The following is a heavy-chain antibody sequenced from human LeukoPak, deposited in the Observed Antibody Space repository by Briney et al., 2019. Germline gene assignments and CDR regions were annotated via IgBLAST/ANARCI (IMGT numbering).Heavy chain of an antibody. CDR3: AKRGAGSGGLHY. CDR1: GFTFATYA. V-gene: IGHV3-23*01. D-gene: IGHD6-19*01. J-gene: IGHJ4*02. CDR2: FYETGKT. Sequence: GGSLRLSCAASGFTFATYAMSWVRQAPGKGLEWVSTFYETGKTDHADSVKGQFTISRDTSKNTLYLQMNSLRAEDTATYYCAKRGAGSGGLHYWGQGTLVTVSS.